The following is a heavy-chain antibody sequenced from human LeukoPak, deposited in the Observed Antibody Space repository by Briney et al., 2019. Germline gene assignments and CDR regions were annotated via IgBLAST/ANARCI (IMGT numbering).Heavy chain of an antibody. CDR1: GYTLTELS. J-gene: IGHJ4*02. Sequence: ASVKVSCKVSGYTLTELSMHWVRQAPGKGLEWMGGFDPEDGETIYAQKFQGRVTITADKSTSTAYMELSSLRSEDTAVYYCARVDDILTGYWGQGTLVTVSS. D-gene: IGHD3-9*01. CDR2: FDPEDGET. CDR3: ARVDDILTGY. V-gene: IGHV1-24*01.